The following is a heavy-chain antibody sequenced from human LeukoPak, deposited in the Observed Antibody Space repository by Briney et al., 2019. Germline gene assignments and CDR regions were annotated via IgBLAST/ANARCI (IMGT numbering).Heavy chain of an antibody. D-gene: IGHD3-22*01. CDR3: ARISSGYYGTSDY. CDR1: GFTFDDYA. CDR2: ISWNSGSI. V-gene: IGHV3-9*01. J-gene: IGHJ4*02. Sequence: PGGSLRLSCAASGFTFDDYAMHWVRQAPGKGLEWVSGISWNSGSIGYADSVKGRFTISGDNAKNSLYLQMNSLRAEDTAVYYCARISSGYYGTSDYWGQGTLVTVSS.